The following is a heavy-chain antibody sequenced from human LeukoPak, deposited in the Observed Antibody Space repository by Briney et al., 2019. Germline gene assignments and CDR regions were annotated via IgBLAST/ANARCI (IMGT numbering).Heavy chain of an antibody. V-gene: IGHV4-39*07. CDR2: IYYSGST. D-gene: IGHD1-26*01. CDR1: GGSISSSSYY. Sequence: SETLSLTCTVSGGSISSSSYYWGGLRQPPGKGLEWIGSIYYSGSTYYNPSLKSRVTISVDTFKKQFSLKLSSVTAADTAVYYCARVRTGGSYLIDYWGQGTLVTVSS. CDR3: ARVRTGGSYLIDY. J-gene: IGHJ4*02.